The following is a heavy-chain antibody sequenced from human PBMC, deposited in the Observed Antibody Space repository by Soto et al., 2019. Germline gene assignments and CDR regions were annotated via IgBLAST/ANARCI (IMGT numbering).Heavy chain of an antibody. V-gene: IGHV5-51*01. J-gene: IGHJ6*02. D-gene: IGHD6-19*01. CDR1: GYSFTSHW. Sequence: GESLKISCKGSGYSFTSHWIGWVRQMPGKCLEWMGIIYPADSDTRYSPSFQGQVTISADKSISTAYLQWSSVTAADTAVYYCARDRCRTCSGWYESNYYYYGMDVWGQGTTVTVSS. CDR2: IYPADSDT. CDR3: ARDRCRTCSGWYESNYYYYGMDV.